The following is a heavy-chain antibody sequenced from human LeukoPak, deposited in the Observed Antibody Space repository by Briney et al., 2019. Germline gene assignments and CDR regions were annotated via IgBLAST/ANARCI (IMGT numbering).Heavy chain of an antibody. Sequence: PGGSLRLSCAASGFTFSSYSMNWVRQAPGKGLEWVSSISSSSSYIYYADSVKGRFTISRDNAKNSLYLQMNSLRAEDTAVYYCARVWGTMVRGFGFDYWGQGTLVTVSS. CDR2: ISSSSSYI. CDR3: ARVWGTMVRGFGFDY. D-gene: IGHD3-10*01. CDR1: GFTFSSYS. V-gene: IGHV3-21*01. J-gene: IGHJ4*02.